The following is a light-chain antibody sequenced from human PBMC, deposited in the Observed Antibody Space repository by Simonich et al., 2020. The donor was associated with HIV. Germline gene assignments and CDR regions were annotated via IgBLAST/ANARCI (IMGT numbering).Light chain of an antibody. CDR2: GAS. Sequence: EILMTQSPAPLSVSPGERATLSCRTSRNVASNLAWYQQKPGQAPRLLIYGASSRATGIPARFSGSGFGTDFTLTISSMQSEDFAVYYCQQRSSWPWTFGQGTKVEIK. V-gene: IGKV3-15*01. CDR3: QQRSSWPWT. CDR1: RNVASN. J-gene: IGKJ1*01.